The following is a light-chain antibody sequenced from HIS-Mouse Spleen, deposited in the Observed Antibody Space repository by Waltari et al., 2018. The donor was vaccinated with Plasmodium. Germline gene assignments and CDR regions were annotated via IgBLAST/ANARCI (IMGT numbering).Light chain of an antibody. V-gene: IGKV1-33*01. J-gene: IGKJ4*01. Sequence: DIQMTQSPSSLSASVGASVTITCQASKDISNYLNWYQQKPGKAPKLLIYDASNLETGVPSRFSGSGSGTDFTFTISSLQPEDIATYYCQQYDNLPLTFGGGTKVEIK. CDR2: DAS. CDR1: KDISNY. CDR3: QQYDNLPLT.